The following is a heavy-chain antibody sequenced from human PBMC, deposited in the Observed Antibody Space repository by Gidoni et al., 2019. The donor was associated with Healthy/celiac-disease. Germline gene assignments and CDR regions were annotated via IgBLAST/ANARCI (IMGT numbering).Heavy chain of an antibody. D-gene: IGHD2-2*01. CDR3: ARGYCSSTSCYLHWFDP. Sequence: QLQLQESGSGLVKPSQTLSLTCAVSGGSISSGGYSWSWIRQPPGKGLEWIGYIYHSGSTYYNPSLKSRVTISVDRSKNQFSLKLSSVTAADTAVYYCARGYCSSTSCYLHWFDPWGQGTLVTVSS. J-gene: IGHJ5*02. CDR2: IYHSGST. CDR1: GGSISSGGYS. V-gene: IGHV4-30-2*01.